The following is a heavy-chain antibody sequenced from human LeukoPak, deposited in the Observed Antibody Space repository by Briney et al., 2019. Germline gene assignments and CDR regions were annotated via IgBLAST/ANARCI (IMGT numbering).Heavy chain of an antibody. CDR1: GLAFSSYG. CDR3: AKQDKQLVDY. Sequence: GGSLRLSCAASGLAFSSYGMHWVRQAPGKGLEWVAFIRYDGSNKYYADSVKGRFTISRDNSKNTLYLQMNSLRAEDTAVYYCAKQDKQLVDYWGQGTLVTVSS. D-gene: IGHD6-6*01. V-gene: IGHV3-30*02. J-gene: IGHJ4*02. CDR2: IRYDGSNK.